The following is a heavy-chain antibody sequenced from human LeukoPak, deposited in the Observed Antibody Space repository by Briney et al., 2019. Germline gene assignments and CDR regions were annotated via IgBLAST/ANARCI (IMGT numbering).Heavy chain of an antibody. V-gene: IGHV3-74*01. D-gene: IGHD6-6*01. CDR3: ARGSSSSGYYMDV. CDR2: INPDGSST. Sequence: GGSLRLSCAASGFIFSSYWIHWVRQAPGKGLVWVSRINPDGSSTTYADSVRGRFTISRDNAKNSLYLQMNSLRAEDTAVYYCARGSSSSGYYMDVWGKGTTVTVSS. J-gene: IGHJ6*03. CDR1: GFIFSSYW.